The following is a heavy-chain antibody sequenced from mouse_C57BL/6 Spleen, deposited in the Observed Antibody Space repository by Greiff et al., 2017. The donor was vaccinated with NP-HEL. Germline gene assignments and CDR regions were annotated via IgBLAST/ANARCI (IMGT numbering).Heavy chain of an antibody. D-gene: IGHD2-3*01. CDR2: IWSGGST. CDR3: ASYDGYYSYYAMDY. J-gene: IGHJ4*01. Sequence: VHLVESGPGLVQPSQSLSITCTVSGFSLTSYGVHWVRQSPGKGLEWLGVIWSGGSTDYNAAFISRLSISKDNSKSQVFFKMNSLQADDTSIYYCASYDGYYSYYAMDYWGQGTSVTVSS. V-gene: IGHV2-2*01. CDR1: GFSLTSYG.